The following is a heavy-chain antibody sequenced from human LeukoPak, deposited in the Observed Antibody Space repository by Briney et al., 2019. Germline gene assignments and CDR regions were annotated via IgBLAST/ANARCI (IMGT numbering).Heavy chain of an antibody. Sequence: SETLSLTCTVSGGSISSSSYYWGWIRQPPGKGLEWIGSIYYSGSTYYKPSLKSRVTISVDTSKNQFSLKLSSVTAADTAVYYCARDRAPNYCSSTSCYDYFYYYMDVWGKGTTVTVSS. CDR1: GGSISSSSYY. CDR3: ARDRAPNYCSSTSCYDYFYYYMDV. CDR2: IYYSGST. V-gene: IGHV4-39*07. J-gene: IGHJ6*03. D-gene: IGHD2-2*01.